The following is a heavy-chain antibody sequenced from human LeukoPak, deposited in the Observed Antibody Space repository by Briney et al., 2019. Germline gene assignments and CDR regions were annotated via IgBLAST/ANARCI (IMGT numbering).Heavy chain of an antibody. CDR3: AEKDGKSSYFDY. D-gene: IGHD4-17*01. Sequence: PGGSLRLSCAASGFTFSSYSMNWVRQAPGKGLEWVSSISSSSSYIYYADSVKGRFTISRDNSKNTLYLQMNSLRAGDTAVYYCAEKDGKSSYFDYWGQGTLVTVSS. CDR2: ISSSSSYI. CDR1: GFTFSSYS. V-gene: IGHV3-21*01. J-gene: IGHJ4*02.